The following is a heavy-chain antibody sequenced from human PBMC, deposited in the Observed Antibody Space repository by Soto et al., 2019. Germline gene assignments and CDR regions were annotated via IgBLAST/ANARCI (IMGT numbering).Heavy chain of an antibody. CDR1: GFTFSSYE. J-gene: IGHJ5*02. Sequence: EVQLVESGGGLVQPGGSLRLSCAASGFTFSSYEMNWVRQAPGKGLEWVSYISSSGSTIYYADSVKGRFTISRDNAKNSLYLQMNSLGAEDTAVYYCARELWFGELLPFNWFDPWGQGTLVTVSS. CDR2: ISSSGSTI. D-gene: IGHD3-10*01. V-gene: IGHV3-48*03. CDR3: ARELWFGELLPFNWFDP.